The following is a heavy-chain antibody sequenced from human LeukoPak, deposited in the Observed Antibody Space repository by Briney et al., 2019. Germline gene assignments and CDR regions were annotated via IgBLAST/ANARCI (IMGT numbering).Heavy chain of an antibody. V-gene: IGHV1-46*01. CDR3: ARAVNTAMALRLKD. Sequence: GASVKVSCKASGYTFTNYYMHWVRQAPGQGLEWMGVINSSGGSTNYAQKFQGRVTMTRDTSTSTVYMELSSLRSEDTAVYYCARAVNTAMALRLKDWGQGTLVTVSS. CDR1: GYTFTNYY. CDR2: INSSGGST. D-gene: IGHD5-18*01. J-gene: IGHJ4*02.